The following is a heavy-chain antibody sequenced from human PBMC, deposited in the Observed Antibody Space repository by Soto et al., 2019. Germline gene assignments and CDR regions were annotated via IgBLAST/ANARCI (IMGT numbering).Heavy chain of an antibody. D-gene: IGHD1-7*01. CDR1: GYSLPTHT. J-gene: IGHJ4*02. CDR3: ARANGNYDWGPHDY. CDR2: INAANGHT. Sequence: QVQLVQSGAEVKKPGASVRISCKASGYSLPTHTIHWVRQAPGHRLEWMGWINAANGHTKYSQNFQKRVTISSDTSASTVYMKLTGLTSDDTAIYYGARANGNYDWGPHDYWGQGTLVTVSS. V-gene: IGHV1-3*01.